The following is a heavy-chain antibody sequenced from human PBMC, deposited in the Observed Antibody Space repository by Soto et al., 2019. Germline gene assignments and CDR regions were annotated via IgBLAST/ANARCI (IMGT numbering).Heavy chain of an antibody. CDR1: GFTFSRHT. Sequence: QVQLVESGGGVVQPGRSLRLSCAASGFTFSRHTMHWVRQAPGKGLEGVGAISDDGSNTYYADSVKGRFTISRDNSKNTLYLQMNSLSSEDTAVHHCAREVYYDFWSGFNTPPYYFDDWGQGTLVTVSS. D-gene: IGHD3-3*01. CDR2: ISDDGSNT. V-gene: IGHV3-30-3*01. J-gene: IGHJ4*02. CDR3: AREVYYDFWSGFNTPPYYFDD.